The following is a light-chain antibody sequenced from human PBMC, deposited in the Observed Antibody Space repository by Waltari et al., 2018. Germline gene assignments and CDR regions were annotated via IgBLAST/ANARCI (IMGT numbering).Light chain of an antibody. CDR3: LMYMGSGIWV. V-gene: IGLV8-61*01. CDR1: SGSIPSTSY. Sequence: QTVVTQELSLSVSPGGTVTLTCALSSGSIPSTSYVSWYRQTPGQAPRTLIYKINSRSAGVPDRFSGSFLGNKAALTITGAQADDESDYYCLMYMGSGIWVFGGGTKVTVL. CDR2: KIN. J-gene: IGLJ2*01.